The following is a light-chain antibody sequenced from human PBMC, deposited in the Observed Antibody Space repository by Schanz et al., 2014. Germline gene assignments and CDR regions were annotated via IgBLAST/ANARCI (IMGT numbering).Light chain of an antibody. CDR2: EGS. J-gene: IGLJ2*01. V-gene: IGLV2-23*01. Sequence: QSALTQPASVSGSPGQSITISCTGTSSDVGSYNLVSWYQQHPGKAPKLMIYEGSKRPSGVPDRFSGSKSGNTASLTISGLQADDEADYYCCSYAGSSTLLFGGGTKLTVL. CDR3: CSYAGSSTLL. CDR1: SSDVGSYNL.